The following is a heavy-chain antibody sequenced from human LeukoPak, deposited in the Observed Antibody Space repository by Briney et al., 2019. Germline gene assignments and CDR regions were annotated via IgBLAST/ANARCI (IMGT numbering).Heavy chain of an antibody. D-gene: IGHD3-10*01. J-gene: IGHJ3*02. CDR1: GYGFANYW. CDR3: AKAIRVTLIRGVAADSLDI. Sequence: GESLKISCKGSGYSSGYGFANYWIAWVRQMPGKGLEWMGAIYPGDSETTYGPSLQGQVTISADKSTSTAYLQWNSLKASDTAIYYCAKAIRVTLIRGVAADSLDIWGQGTMVVVSS. CDR2: IYPGDSET. V-gene: IGHV5-51*01.